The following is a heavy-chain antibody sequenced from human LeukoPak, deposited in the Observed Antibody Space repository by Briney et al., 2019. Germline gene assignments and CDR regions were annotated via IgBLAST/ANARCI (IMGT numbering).Heavy chain of an antibody. CDR1: GGSISISISNW. CDR2: IFHSGST. J-gene: IGHJ2*01. D-gene: IGHD4-23*01. Sequence: PSETLSPTCAVSGGSISISISNWWSWVRQPPGKGLEWIGEIFHSGSTNYNPSLKSRVTISVDKSKNQFSLKLSSLTAADTAVYYCARDLHGGNSFTSDWYFDLWGRGTLVTVSS. V-gene: IGHV4-4*02. CDR3: ARDLHGGNSFTSDWYFDL.